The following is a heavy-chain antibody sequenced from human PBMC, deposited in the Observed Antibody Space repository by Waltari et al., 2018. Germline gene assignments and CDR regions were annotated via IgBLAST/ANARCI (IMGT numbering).Heavy chain of an antibody. CDR3: VKSAGGATIWLVFDD. CDR2: INWNSGNI. CDR1: GFTFDDYA. J-gene: IGHJ4*02. V-gene: IGHV3-9*01. D-gene: IGHD3-16*01. Sequence: EVQLVESGGGLVQPGRSLRLSCAASGFTFDDYAMHWVRQAPGKGLGWVAGINWNSGNIRYADSVKGRFIISRDNAKNSLYLQMNSLRDEDTAFYYCVKSAGGATIWLVFDDWGQGTLVTVSS.